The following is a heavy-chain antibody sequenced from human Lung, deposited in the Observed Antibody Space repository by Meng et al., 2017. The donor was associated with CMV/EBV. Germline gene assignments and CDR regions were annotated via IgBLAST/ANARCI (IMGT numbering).Heavy chain of an antibody. CDR1: GFTFSSYG. CDR2: IWYDGSNK. V-gene: IGHV3-33*01. D-gene: IGHD3-10*01. CDR3: ARGNSRSMFRGVNNWFDP. J-gene: IGHJ5*02. Sequence: GESLKISCAASGFTFSSYGMHWVRQAPGKGLEWVAVIWYDGSNKYYVDSVKGRFTISRDNSKNTLYLQMNSLRAEDTAVYYCARGNSRSMFRGVNNWFDPWXQVTXVTVAS.